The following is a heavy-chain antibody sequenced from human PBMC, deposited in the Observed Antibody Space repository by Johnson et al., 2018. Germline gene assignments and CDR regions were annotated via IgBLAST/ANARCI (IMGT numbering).Heavy chain of an antibody. J-gene: IGHJ6*03. D-gene: IGHD4-11*01. CDR3: GKDTFVTTHYHFMDV. Sequence: QVQLVQSGGGVVQPGRSLRLSCAASGFSFSSYGMHWVRQAPVRGLEWMAFISYDGSHKYYADSVKGRFTISRDNSKSTLYLQMDSLGAEDTAGYYCGKDTFVTTHYHFMDVWGKGTTVTVSS. CDR1: GFSFSSYG. V-gene: IGHV3-30*18. CDR2: ISYDGSHK.